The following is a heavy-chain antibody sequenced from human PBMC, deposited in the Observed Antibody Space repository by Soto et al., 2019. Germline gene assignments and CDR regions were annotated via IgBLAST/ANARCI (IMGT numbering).Heavy chain of an antibody. J-gene: IGHJ5*02. CDR2: IRHKADSYTT. CDR1: GFTFSDHY. Sequence: EVQLVESGGGLVQPGGSLRLSCAASGFTFSDHYMDWVRQAPGKGLEWVGRIRHKADSYTTEYAASVKGRFTISRDDSKNALYLQMNSLKTEDTAVYFCAMLWDRWFDAWGQGTLVTVSS. V-gene: IGHV3-72*01. CDR3: AMLWDRWFDA. D-gene: IGHD1-26*01.